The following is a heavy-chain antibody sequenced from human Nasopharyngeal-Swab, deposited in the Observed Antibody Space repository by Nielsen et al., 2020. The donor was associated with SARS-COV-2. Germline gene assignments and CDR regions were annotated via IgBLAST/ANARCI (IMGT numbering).Heavy chain of an antibody. Sequence: WIRQPPGKGLEWVANIKQDGSEKYYVDSVKGRFTISRDNAKNSLYLQMNSLRAEDTAVYYCARSGPHYGMDVWGQGTTVTVSS. V-gene: IGHV3-7*01. CDR2: IKQDGSEK. CDR3: ARSGPHYGMDV. J-gene: IGHJ6*02.